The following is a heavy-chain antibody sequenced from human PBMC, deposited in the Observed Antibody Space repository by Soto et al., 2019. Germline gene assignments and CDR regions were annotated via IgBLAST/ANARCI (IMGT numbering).Heavy chain of an antibody. Sequence: SETLSLTCTVSGGSISSYYWSWIRQPPGKGLEWIGYIYYSGSTNYNPSLKSRVTISVDTSKNQFSLKLSSVTAADTAVYYCASSRIDKTGYSSGWFDYWGQGTLVTVSS. CDR3: ASSRIDKTGYSSGWFDY. CDR2: IYYSGST. D-gene: IGHD6-19*01. CDR1: GGSISSYY. J-gene: IGHJ4*02. V-gene: IGHV4-59*08.